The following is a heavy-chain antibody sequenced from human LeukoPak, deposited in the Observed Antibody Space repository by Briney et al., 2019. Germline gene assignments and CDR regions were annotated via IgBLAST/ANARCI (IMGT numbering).Heavy chain of an antibody. D-gene: IGHD4-17*01. Sequence: GASVKVSCKASGGTFSSYAISWVRQAPGQGLEWMGGIIPIFGTANYAQKFQGRVTITADESTSTAYMELSSLRSEDTAVYYCAKDLRVTTYVDWFDPWGQGTLVTVSS. J-gene: IGHJ5*02. CDR3: AKDLRVTTYVDWFDP. CDR1: GGTFSSYA. V-gene: IGHV1-69*13. CDR2: IIPIFGTA.